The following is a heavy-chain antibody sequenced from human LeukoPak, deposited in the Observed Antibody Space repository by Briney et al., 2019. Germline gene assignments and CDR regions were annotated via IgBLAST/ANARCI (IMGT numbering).Heavy chain of an antibody. CDR3: ALISYCTSVTCYFLDY. V-gene: IGHV1-18*01. D-gene: IGHD2-8*01. CDR1: GYTFTNYH. CDR2: ISTNNGNT. J-gene: IGHJ4*02. Sequence: GASVKVSCKACGYTFTNYHISWVRQAPGQGLEWMGWISTNNGNTNYAQNLQGRVTMTKDTATSTAYMELRSLRSDDTAVYYCALISYCTSVTCYFLDYWGQGTLVSVSS.